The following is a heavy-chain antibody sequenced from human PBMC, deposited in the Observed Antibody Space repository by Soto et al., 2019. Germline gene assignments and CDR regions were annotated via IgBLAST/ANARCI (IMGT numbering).Heavy chain of an antibody. CDR1: GFTFSSYA. Sequence: EVQRLESGGGLVQPGGSLRLSCAASGFTFSSYAMSWVRQAPGKGLEWVSAISGSGGSTYYADSVKGRFTISRDNSKNALYLQMNSLRAEDTAVYYCANDPPYGSGSYYADWGQGTLVTVSS. D-gene: IGHD3-10*01. J-gene: IGHJ4*02. V-gene: IGHV3-23*01. CDR2: ISGSGGST. CDR3: ANDPPYGSGSYYAD.